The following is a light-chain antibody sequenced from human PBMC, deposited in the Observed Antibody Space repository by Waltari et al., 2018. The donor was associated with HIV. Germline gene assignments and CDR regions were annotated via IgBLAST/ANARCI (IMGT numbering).Light chain of an antibody. CDR3: QAWDSNTSYI. CDR2: EDR. J-gene: IGLJ1*01. Sequence: SYELTQPPSVSVSPGQTASITCPGDKLAEISACWYHQKPGQSPVLVIQEDRKRPSGIPERFSGSKSGNTATLTISGTQAMDEADYYCQAWDSNTSYIFGTGTKVTVL. CDR1: KLAEIS. V-gene: IGLV3-1*01.